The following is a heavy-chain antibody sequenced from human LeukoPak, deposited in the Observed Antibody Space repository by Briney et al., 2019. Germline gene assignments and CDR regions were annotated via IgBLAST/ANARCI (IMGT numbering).Heavy chain of an antibody. CDR2: IYYSGST. Sequence: SETLSLTGTVSGGSISSYYWSWIRQPPGKGLEWIGYIYYSGSTNYNPSLKSRVTISVDTSKNQFSLKLSSVTAADTAVYYCARASHCGGDCYSNGYYYYYYMDVWGKGTTVTISS. CDR3: ARASHCGGDCYSNGYYYYYYMDV. D-gene: IGHD2-21*02. V-gene: IGHV4-59*01. CDR1: GGSISSYY. J-gene: IGHJ6*03.